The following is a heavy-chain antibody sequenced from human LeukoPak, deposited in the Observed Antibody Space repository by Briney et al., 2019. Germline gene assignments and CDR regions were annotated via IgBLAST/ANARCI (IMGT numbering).Heavy chain of an antibody. J-gene: IGHJ5*02. Sequence: ASVKVSCKASGYTFTSYGISWVRQAPGQGLEWMGWISAYNGNTNYAQKLQGRVTMTTDTSTSTAYMELRNLRSDDTAVYYCARELYYYDSSGYSNWFDPWGQGALVTVSS. CDR1: GYTFTSYG. D-gene: IGHD3-22*01. CDR2: ISAYNGNT. CDR3: ARELYYYDSSGYSNWFDP. V-gene: IGHV1-18*01.